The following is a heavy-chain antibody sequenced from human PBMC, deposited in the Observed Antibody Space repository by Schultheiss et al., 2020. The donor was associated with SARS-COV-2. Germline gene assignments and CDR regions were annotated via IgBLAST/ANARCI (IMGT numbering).Heavy chain of an antibody. J-gene: IGHJ4*02. Sequence: GGSLRLSCAASGFTFSSYAMSWVRQAPGMGLEWVSTISGSGGSTYYADSVKDRFTISRDNSKNTLYLQVNSLRAEDTAMYYCVRDGDAYNFDYWGQGTLVTVSS. V-gene: IGHV3-23*01. CDR2: ISGSGGST. D-gene: IGHD5-24*01. CDR3: VRDGDAYNFDY. CDR1: GFTFSSYA.